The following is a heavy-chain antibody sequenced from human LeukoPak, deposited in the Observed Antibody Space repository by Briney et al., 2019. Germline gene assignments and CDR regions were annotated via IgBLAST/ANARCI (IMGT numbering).Heavy chain of an antibody. CDR3: ARGDAFSGDH. CDR1: GFTFSNFW. V-gene: IGHV3-7*04. Sequence: GGSLRLSCAVSGFTFSNFWMSWVRQAPGRGLEWVANIHPEGNEKYHVESVKGRFTISRDNAKHSLFLQMNGLRVEDTAVYYCARGDAFSGDHWGQGTLVTVSS. CDR2: IHPEGNEK. J-gene: IGHJ4*02.